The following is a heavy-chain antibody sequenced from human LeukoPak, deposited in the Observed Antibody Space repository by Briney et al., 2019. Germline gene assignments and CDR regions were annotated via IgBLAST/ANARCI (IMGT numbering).Heavy chain of an antibody. CDR3: ARANLYYYDSSGPPGY. CDR1: GYTFTSYG. D-gene: IGHD3-22*01. J-gene: IGHJ4*02. V-gene: IGHV1-18*01. Sequence: ASVKVSCKASGYTFTSYGISWVRQAPGQGLEWMGWISAYNGNTNYAQKLQGRVTMTTDTSTSTAYMELRSLRSDDTAVYYCARANLYYYDSSGPPGYWGQGTLVTVSS. CDR2: ISAYNGNT.